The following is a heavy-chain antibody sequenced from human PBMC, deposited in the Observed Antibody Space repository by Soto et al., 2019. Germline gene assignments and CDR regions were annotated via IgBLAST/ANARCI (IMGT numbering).Heavy chain of an antibody. V-gene: IGHV3-21*01. CDR3: ARDRATRNYYDFWSGYYTSESPLIYGMDV. Sequence: PGGSMRLSCAASGFTFSSYSMNWVRQAPGKGLEWVSSISSSSSYIYYADSVKGRFTISRDNAKNSLYLQMNSLRAEDTAVYYCARDRATRNYYDFWSGYYTSESPLIYGMDVWGQGTTVTVSS. CDR1: GFTFSSYS. D-gene: IGHD3-3*01. J-gene: IGHJ6*02. CDR2: ISSSSSYI.